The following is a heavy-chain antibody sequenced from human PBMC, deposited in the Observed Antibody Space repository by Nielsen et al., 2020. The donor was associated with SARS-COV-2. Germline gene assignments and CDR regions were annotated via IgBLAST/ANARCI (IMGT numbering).Heavy chain of an antibody. J-gene: IGHJ4*02. CDR1: GFTFSDCY. Sequence: GESLKISCAASGFTFSDCYMSWIRQAPGKGLEWISYTRSGSTYTNYADSVKGRFTISRDDAKNSLYLQMNSLRAEDTAVYYCAREGRDLPLDYWGQGVLVTVSS. CDR2: TRSGSTYT. CDR3: AREGRDLPLDY. D-gene: IGHD5-24*01. V-gene: IGHV3-11*05.